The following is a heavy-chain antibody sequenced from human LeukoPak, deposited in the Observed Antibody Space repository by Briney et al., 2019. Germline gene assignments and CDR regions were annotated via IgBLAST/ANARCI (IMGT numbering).Heavy chain of an antibody. V-gene: IGHV3-23*01. CDR1: GFTFSDYA. CDR3: AKGHSGNFYNCVS. Sequence: GGSLRLSCAASGFTFSDYAMNWVRQAPGKGLEWVSSINNGSGGTYYADSVKGRVTISRDNSKTTLSLQMNSLRGEDTAVYYCAKGHSGNFYNCVSWGQGTLVAVSS. J-gene: IGHJ4*02. D-gene: IGHD1-26*01. CDR2: INNGSGGT.